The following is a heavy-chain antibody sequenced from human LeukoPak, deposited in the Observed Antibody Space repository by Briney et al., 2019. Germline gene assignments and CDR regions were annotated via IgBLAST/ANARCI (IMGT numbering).Heavy chain of an antibody. CDR3: ARVEAVAGNRNTYYYYYGMDV. Sequence: SVKVSCKASGGTFSSYAISWVRQAPGQGLEWMGRIFPIFGIANYAQKFQGRVTITADKSTSTAYMELSSLRSEDTAVYYCARVEAVAGNRNTYYYYYGMDVWGQGTTVTVSS. CDR1: GGTFSSYA. V-gene: IGHV1-69*04. J-gene: IGHJ6*02. CDR2: IFPIFGIA. D-gene: IGHD6-19*01.